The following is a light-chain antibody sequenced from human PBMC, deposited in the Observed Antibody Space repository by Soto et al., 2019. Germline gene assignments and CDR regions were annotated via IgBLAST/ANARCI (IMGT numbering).Light chain of an antibody. Sequence: QSVLTQPASVSGSPGQSITISCTGTSSDVGGYNYVSWYQQHPGKAPKLMIYDVSNRPSGVSNRFSGSKSGNTASLTISGLQAEDEADYYCSSYTSSITLVVFGGGTQLTVL. CDR1: SSDVGGYNY. CDR3: SSYTSSITLVV. V-gene: IGLV2-14*01. CDR2: DVS. J-gene: IGLJ2*01.